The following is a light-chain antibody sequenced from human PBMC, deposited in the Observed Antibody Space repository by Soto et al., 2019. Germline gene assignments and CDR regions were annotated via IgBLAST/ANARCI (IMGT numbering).Light chain of an antibody. CDR3: HQYDNAPQT. Sequence: EIVLMSPPATLFLSPGGRATLSCRVSQAQRRTYLAWYQQKSGQAPRVLIYGASKRATGIPDRFSGSGSGTDFSLTISRLESEDLAVYYCHQYDNAPQTFGQGTKVDIK. CDR1: QAQRRTY. V-gene: IGKV3-20*01. CDR2: GAS. J-gene: IGKJ1*01.